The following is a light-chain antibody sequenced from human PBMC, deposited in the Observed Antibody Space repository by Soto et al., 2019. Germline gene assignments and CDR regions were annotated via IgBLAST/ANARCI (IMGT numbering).Light chain of an antibody. V-gene: IGLV3-21*04. CDR2: YDR. CDR1: NIGRES. J-gene: IGLJ2*01. CDR3: QVWDTNNDHAV. Sequence: SYELTQPPSVSVAPGKTARITCGEDNIGRESVHWYQQRPGQAPVLVIYYDRERPSGIPERFSGSNSGDTATLTISRVEAGDEADYYCQVWDTNNDHAVFGGGTKVTVL.